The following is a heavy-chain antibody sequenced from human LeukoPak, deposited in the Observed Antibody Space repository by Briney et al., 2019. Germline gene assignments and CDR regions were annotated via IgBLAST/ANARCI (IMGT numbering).Heavy chain of an antibody. CDR1: GFTFDDYG. V-gene: IGHV3-20*04. CDR3: AKDPGYSYGNDY. Sequence: GGSLRLSCVASGFTFDDYGLSWVRQALGKGLEWVSGMNWDGGNSGYADSVKGRFTMSRDNAKKSLYLQMNSLRAEDTAVYYCAKDPGYSYGNDYWGQGTLVTVSS. J-gene: IGHJ4*02. D-gene: IGHD5-18*01. CDR2: MNWDGGNS.